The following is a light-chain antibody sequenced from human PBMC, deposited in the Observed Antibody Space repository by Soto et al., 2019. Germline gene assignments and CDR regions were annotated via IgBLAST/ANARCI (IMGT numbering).Light chain of an antibody. CDR1: SSNIGAGYD. V-gene: IGLV1-40*01. Sequence: QSVLTQPPSVSGAPGQRVTISCTGSSSNIGAGYDVYWYQQFPGTAPKLLIYGNSNRPSGVPDRLSGSKSGTSASLAITGLQAEDEADYYCQSYDSSLSGVVFGGGTKLTVL. CDR2: GNS. J-gene: IGLJ2*01. CDR3: QSYDSSLSGVV.